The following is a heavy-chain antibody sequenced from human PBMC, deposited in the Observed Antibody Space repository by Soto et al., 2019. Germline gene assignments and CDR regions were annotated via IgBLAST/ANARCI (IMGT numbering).Heavy chain of an antibody. V-gene: IGHV1-18*01. J-gene: IGHJ4*02. D-gene: IGHD3-10*01. Sequence: ASVKVSCKASGYTFTSYGISWVRQAPGQGLEWMGWISAYNGNTNYAQKLQGRVTMTTDTSTSTAYMELRSLRSDDTAVYYCASSFGLGEYETLGYWGQGTLVTVSS. CDR2: ISAYNGNT. CDR1: GYTFTSYG. CDR3: ASSFGLGEYETLGY.